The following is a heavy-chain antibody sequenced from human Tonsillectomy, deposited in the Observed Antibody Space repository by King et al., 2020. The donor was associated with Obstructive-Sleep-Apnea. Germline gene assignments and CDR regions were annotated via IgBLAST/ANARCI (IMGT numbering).Heavy chain of an antibody. Sequence: QLQESGPGLVKPSETLSLTCTVSGGSISNYYWSWIRQPPGKGLEWIGYMYYSGNTNFNPSLKSRVTISADTSKIQFSLRLSSVTAADTAVYYCARHRGVEDYGGYGDYFAYWGQGPRVTVSS. CDR1: GGSISNYY. J-gene: IGHJ4*02. CDR2: MYYSGNT. V-gene: IGHV4-59*08. D-gene: IGHD5-12*01. CDR3: ARHRGVEDYGGYGDYFAY.